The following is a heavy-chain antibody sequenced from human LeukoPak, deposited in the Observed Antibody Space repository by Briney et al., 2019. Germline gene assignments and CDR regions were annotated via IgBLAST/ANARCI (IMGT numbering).Heavy chain of an antibody. Sequence: GGSLRLSCAASGFTFSSYDMHWVRQATGKSLEWVSAIGTAGDTYYPGSVKGRFTISRENAKNSLYLQMNSLRAGDTAVYYCARVRGYDSALDYWGQGTLVTVSS. V-gene: IGHV3-13*01. CDR3: ARVRGYDSALDY. J-gene: IGHJ4*02. CDR1: GFTFSSYD. CDR2: IGTAGDT. D-gene: IGHD5-12*01.